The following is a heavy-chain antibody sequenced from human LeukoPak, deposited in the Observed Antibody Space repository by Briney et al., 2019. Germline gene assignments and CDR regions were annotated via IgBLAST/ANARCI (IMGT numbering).Heavy chain of an antibody. D-gene: IGHD5-12*01. J-gene: IGHJ4*02. CDR3: ARDHRYAFDN. CDR2: VGISSGNT. CDR1: GFTFSDYS. V-gene: IGHV3-48*04. Sequence: GGSLRPSCAASGFTFSDYSMNWVRQAPGKGLEWISYVGISSGNTKYADSVKGRFTISGDSAKNSVFLLMNNLRVDDTAVYYCARDHRYAFDNWGQGTLVTVSS.